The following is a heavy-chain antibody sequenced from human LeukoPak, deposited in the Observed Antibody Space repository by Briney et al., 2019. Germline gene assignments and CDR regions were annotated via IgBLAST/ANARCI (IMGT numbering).Heavy chain of an antibody. V-gene: IGHV4-39*01. Sequence: SETLSLTCTVSGGSIRITSYYWGWIRQPPGQGLEWIGSIYYSGSTYYNPSLESRVTVSVDTSKNQFSLNLNSVTAADTAVYYCARHVQTQISWGQGTLVIVSS. J-gene: IGHJ4*02. D-gene: IGHD3-3*02. CDR2: IYYSGST. CDR3: ARHVQTQIS. CDR1: GGSIRITSYY.